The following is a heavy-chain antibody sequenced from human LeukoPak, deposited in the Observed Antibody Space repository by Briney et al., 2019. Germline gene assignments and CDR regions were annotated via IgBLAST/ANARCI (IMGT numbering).Heavy chain of an antibody. V-gene: IGHV3-7*01. D-gene: IGHD2-21*02. CDR1: GFTCSSYW. J-gene: IGHJ6*03. Sequence: PGGSLRLSCAASGFTCSSYWMSWVRQAPGKGLEWVANIKQDGSEKYYVDSVKGRFTISRDNAKNSLYLQMNSLRAEDTAVYYCARDRVSFCGGDCYSGSYYYMDVWGKGTTVTVSS. CDR3: ARDRVSFCGGDCYSGSYYYMDV. CDR2: IKQDGSEK.